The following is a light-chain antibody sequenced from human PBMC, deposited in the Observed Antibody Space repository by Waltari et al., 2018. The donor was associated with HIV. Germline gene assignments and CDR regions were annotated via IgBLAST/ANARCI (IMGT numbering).Light chain of an antibody. CDR2: SAS. CDR1: QRVSSDS. CDR3: QQRASWVT. J-gene: IGKJ4*01. Sequence: EIVLTQSPGTLSLSPGERATLSCRASQRVSSDSLAWYQQKPGQAPTLLIYSASSRATGIPDRFSGSGSGTDFTLTISRLEPEDFAVYYCQQRASWVTFGGGTKVE. V-gene: IGKV3D-20*02.